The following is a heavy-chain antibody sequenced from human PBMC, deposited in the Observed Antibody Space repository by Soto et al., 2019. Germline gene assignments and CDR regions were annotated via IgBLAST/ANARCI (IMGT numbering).Heavy chain of an antibody. CDR1: GFTFSSYG. Sequence: GGSLRLSCAASGFTFSSYGMHWVRQAPGKGLEWVAVISYDGSNKYYADSVKGRFTISRDNSKNTLYLQMNSLRAEDTAVYYCAKDTPPGGYSYGYGMDVWGQGTTVTVSS. CDR2: ISYDGSNK. D-gene: IGHD5-18*01. CDR3: AKDTPPGGYSYGYGMDV. J-gene: IGHJ6*02. V-gene: IGHV3-30*18.